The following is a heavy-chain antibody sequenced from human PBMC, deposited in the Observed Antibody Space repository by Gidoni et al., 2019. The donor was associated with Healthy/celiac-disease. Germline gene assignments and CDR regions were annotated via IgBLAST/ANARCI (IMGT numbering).Heavy chain of an antibody. CDR1: GGSFSGYY. CDR2: INHSGST. D-gene: IGHD2-15*01. Sequence: QVQLQPWGAGLLKPSETLSLTCAVYGGSFSGYYWRWIRQHPGKGLDGIGEINHSGSTNYNPSLKSRVTISVDTSKNQFSLKLSSVTAADTAVYYCARGWAAPRYCSGGSCYSSAEYFQHWGQGTLVTVSS. J-gene: IGHJ1*01. CDR3: ARGWAAPRYCSGGSCYSSAEYFQH. V-gene: IGHV4-34*01.